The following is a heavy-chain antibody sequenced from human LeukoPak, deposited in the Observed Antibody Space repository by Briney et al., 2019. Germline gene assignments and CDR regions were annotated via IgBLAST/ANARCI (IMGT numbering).Heavy chain of an antibody. CDR1: GYNFRTYA. CDR2: INTYTGKP. Sequence: ASVKVSCKASGYNFRTYALNWVRQAPGQGLEWMGRINTYTGKPTYAQVFTGRFVFSLDTSVSTAYLQISSLKAEDTAVYYCAREDHAGYYYDMDVWGQGTTVTVSS. CDR3: AREDHAGYYYDMDV. V-gene: IGHV7-4-1*02. J-gene: IGHJ6*02.